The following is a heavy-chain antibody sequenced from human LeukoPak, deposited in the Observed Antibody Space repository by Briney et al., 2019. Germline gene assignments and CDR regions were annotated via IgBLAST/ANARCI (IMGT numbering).Heavy chain of an antibody. Sequence: ASVKVSCKASRYTFTGYYMHWVRQAAGQGLEWMGWINPNSGGTNYAQKFQGRVTMTRDTSISTAYMELSRLRSDDTAVYYCARAPKYYYDSSGYPTLDYWGQGTLVTVSS. D-gene: IGHD3-22*01. CDR3: ARAPKYYYDSSGYPTLDY. V-gene: IGHV1-2*02. J-gene: IGHJ4*02. CDR2: INPNSGGT. CDR1: RYTFTGYY.